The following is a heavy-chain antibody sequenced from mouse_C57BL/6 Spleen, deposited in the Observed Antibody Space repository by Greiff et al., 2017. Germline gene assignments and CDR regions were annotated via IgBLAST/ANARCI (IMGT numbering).Heavy chain of an antibody. J-gene: IGHJ4*01. CDR2: ISSGSSTI. D-gene: IGHD3-3*01. CDR3: AREGDNNYAMDY. Sequence: EVQGVESGGGLVKPGGSLKLSCAVSGFNFSDYGMHWVRQAPEKGLEWVAYISSGSSTIYSADTVKGRFTISRDNAKNTLFLQMTSLRSEDTAMYYCAREGDNNYAMDYWGQGTSVTVSS. CDR1: GFNFSDYG. V-gene: IGHV5-17*01.